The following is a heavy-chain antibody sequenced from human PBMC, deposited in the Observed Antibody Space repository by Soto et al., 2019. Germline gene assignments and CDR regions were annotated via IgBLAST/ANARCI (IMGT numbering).Heavy chain of an antibody. V-gene: IGHV4-39*01. CDR2: IYYSGST. CDR3: ARRGSSSYFDY. CDR1: GGSISSNNYY. D-gene: IGHD6-13*01. Sequence: QLQLQESGPGLVKPSETLSLTCTVSGGSISSNNYYWGWIRQPPGKGLEWIGNIYYSGSTYYNPSRKSRVTISVDTSKSQSSLKLSSVTAADTAVYYCARRGSSSYFDYWGQGTLVTVSS. J-gene: IGHJ4*02.